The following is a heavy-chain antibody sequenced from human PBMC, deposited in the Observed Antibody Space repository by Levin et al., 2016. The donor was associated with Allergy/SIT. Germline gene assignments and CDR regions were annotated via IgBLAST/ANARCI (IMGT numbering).Heavy chain of an antibody. D-gene: IGHD3-22*01. CDR2: TSSDERRK. V-gene: IGHV3-30*03. CDR3: ARDSDTTGYFSHFDC. CDR1: GFPFSHYG. Sequence: GESLKISCAASGFPFSHYGMHWVRQAPGKGLEWVAGTSSDERRKVYADSLKGRFTVSRDNSKNTLYLQMNSLRTEDTAVYYCARDSDTTGYFSHFDCWGQGTLVTVSS. J-gene: IGHJ4*02.